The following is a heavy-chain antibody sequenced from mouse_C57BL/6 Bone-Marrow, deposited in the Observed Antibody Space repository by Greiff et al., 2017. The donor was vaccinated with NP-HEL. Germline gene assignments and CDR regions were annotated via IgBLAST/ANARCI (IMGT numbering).Heavy chain of an antibody. CDR3: ARGGTTVVAHWYFDV. D-gene: IGHD1-1*01. Sequence: QVQLQQPGAELVRPGTSVKLSCKASGYTFTSYWMHWVKQRPGQGLEWLGVIDPSDSYTNYTQKFKGKATLTVDTSSSTAYMQLSRLTSEDSAVYDGARGGTTVVAHWYFDVWGTGTTVTVSS. CDR1: GYTFTSYW. V-gene: IGHV1-59*01. J-gene: IGHJ1*03. CDR2: IDPSDSYT.